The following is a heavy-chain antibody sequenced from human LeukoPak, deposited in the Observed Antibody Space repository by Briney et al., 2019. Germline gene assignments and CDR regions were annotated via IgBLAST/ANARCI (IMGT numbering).Heavy chain of an antibody. J-gene: IGHJ3*02. CDR3: ALLATTSAFDI. CDR1: GFNFDDHV. CDR2: ITSNSGNS. Sequence: GGSLRLSCTASGFNFDDHVMHWVRQAPGQGLEWVSGITSNSGNSGYGDSVKGRFTISRDNAKNSLYLQMNSLRVEDSAFYYCALLATTSAFDIWGQGTMVTVSS. D-gene: IGHD3-3*02. V-gene: IGHV3-9*01.